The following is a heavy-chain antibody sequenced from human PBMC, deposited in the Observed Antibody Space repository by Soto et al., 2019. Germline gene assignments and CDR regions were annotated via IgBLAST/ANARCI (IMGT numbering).Heavy chain of an antibody. CDR1: GGSISSYY. CDR2: IYYSGST. V-gene: IGHV4-59*01. J-gene: IGHJ6*02. CDR3: ASSNIAATGFYYYGMVV. D-gene: IGHD6-13*01. Sequence: SETLSLTCTVSGGSISSYYWSWIRQPPGKGLEWIGYIYYSGSTNYNPSLKSRVTISVDTSKNQFSLKLSSVTAADTAVYYCASSNIAATGFYYYGMVVWGRGTTVTVSS.